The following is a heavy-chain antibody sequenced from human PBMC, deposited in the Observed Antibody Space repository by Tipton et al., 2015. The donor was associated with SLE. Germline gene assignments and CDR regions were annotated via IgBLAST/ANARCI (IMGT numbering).Heavy chain of an antibody. D-gene: IGHD6-19*01. J-gene: IGHJ2*01. CDR3: ARDPSSGWTWYFDL. V-gene: IGHV4-59*01. CDR1: GGSISSYY. Sequence: LRLSCTVSGGSISSYYLSWIRQPPGSVLGWIGYIYYSGSTNYNPSLKSRVTISVDTSKNQFSLKLSSVTAADTAVYYCARDPSSGWTWYFDLWGRGTLVTVYS. CDR2: IYYSGST.